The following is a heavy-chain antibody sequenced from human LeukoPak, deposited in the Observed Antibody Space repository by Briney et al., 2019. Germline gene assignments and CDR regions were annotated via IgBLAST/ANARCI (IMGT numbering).Heavy chain of an antibody. V-gene: IGHV4-4*02. CDR2: IYHSGST. Sequence: SETLSLTCAVSGGSISSSNWWRWVRQPPGKGLEWIGEIYHSGSTNYNPSLKSRVTISVDKSKNQFSLKLSSVTAADTAVYYCASLEITAAGIVDYWGQGTLVTVSS. CDR1: GGSISSSNW. J-gene: IGHJ4*02. D-gene: IGHD6-13*01. CDR3: ASLEITAAGIVDY.